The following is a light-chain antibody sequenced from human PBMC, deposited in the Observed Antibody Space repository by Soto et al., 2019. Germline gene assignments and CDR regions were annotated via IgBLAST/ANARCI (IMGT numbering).Light chain of an antibody. CDR3: SSYTSSSTWV. CDR1: SSDVGGYNY. J-gene: IGLJ3*02. CDR2: EVS. V-gene: IGLV2-14*01. Sequence: QSVLTQPPSASGSPGQSLTISCTGTSSDVGGYNYVSWYQQHPGKAPKLMIYEVSNRPSGVSNRFSGSKSGNSASLTISGLQAEDEADYYCSSYTSSSTWVFGGGTKVTVL.